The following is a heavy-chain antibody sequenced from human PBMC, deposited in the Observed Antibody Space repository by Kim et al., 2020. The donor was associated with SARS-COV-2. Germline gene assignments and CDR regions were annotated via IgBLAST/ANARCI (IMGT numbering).Heavy chain of an antibody. CDR3: AKAMYSSGWYVGPDYYYYYMDV. CDR2: ISWNSGSI. Sequence: GGSLRLSCAASGFTFDDYAMHWVRQAPGKGLEWVSGISWNSGSIGYADSVKGRFTISRDNAKNSLYLQMNSLRAEDTALYYCAKAMYSSGWYVGPDYYYYYMDVWGQGTPVTVSS. V-gene: IGHV3-9*01. D-gene: IGHD6-19*01. J-gene: IGHJ6*03. CDR1: GFTFDDYA.